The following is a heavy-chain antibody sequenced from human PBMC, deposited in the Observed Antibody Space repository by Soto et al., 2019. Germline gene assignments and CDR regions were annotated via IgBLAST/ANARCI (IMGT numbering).Heavy chain of an antibody. J-gene: IGHJ6*02. CDR3: ARERSGSYLSYYYYYYGMDV. Sequence: PEGSLRLSCAASGFTFSSYGMHWVRQAPGKGLEWVAVIWYDGSNKYYADSVKGRFTISRDNSKNTLYLQMNSLRAEDTAVYYCARERSGSYLSYYYYYYGMDVWGQGTTVTVSS. CDR2: IWYDGSNK. V-gene: IGHV3-33*01. CDR1: GFTFSSYG. D-gene: IGHD1-26*01.